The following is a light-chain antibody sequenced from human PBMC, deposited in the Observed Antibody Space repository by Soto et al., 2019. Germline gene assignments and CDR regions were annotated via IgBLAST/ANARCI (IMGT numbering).Light chain of an antibody. J-gene: IGKJ1*01. V-gene: IGKV1-5*03. CDR3: QQYNGYWT. Sequence: DIQMTQSPSTLSASVGDRVTITCRASQSISDSLAWYQQKPGKAPKLLIYEASNLKSGVPSRFSGSGSGTDYPLTISSLPPDDFACYYCQQYNGYWTFGQGTKVEIK. CDR1: QSISDS. CDR2: EAS.